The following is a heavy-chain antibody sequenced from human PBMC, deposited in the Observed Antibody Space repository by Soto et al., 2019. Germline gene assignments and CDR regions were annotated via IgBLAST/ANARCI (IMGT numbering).Heavy chain of an antibody. V-gene: IGHV3-74*01. CDR2: ITSDGKSK. D-gene: IGHD2-21*02. Sequence: XGCLRLSCAASGFNFSNHWMHWVRQRPGEGLVWVSRITSDGKSKAYAESVKGRFAISRDNAKNTLYLQMNGLTAEDTAVYYCARESGDWPLNWFDPWGLGTLVTVSS. CDR1: GFNFSNHW. CDR3: ARESGDWPLNWFDP. J-gene: IGHJ5*02.